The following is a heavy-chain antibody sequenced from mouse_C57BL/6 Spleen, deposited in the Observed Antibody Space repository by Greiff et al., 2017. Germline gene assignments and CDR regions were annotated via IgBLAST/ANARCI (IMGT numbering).Heavy chain of an antibody. Sequence: VQLQQSGPGLVQPSQSLSITCTVSGFSLTSYGVHWVRQSPDKGLEWLGVLWRGGSTDYNAAFMSRLSITKDNSKSQVFFKMNSLQAEDTAIYYCAKTVATRYAMDYWGQGTSVTVSS. CDR1: GFSLTSYG. CDR3: AKTVATRYAMDY. J-gene: IGHJ4*01. V-gene: IGHV2-5*01. CDR2: LWRGGST. D-gene: IGHD1-1*02.